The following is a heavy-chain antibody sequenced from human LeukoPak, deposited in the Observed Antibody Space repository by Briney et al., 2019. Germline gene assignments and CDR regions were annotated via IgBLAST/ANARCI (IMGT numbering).Heavy chain of an antibody. D-gene: IGHD3-10*01. CDR2: IYHSGTT. J-gene: IGHJ4*02. CDR1: GFTFSNAW. CDR3: ARSYFGSGTFNGFDY. Sequence: PGGSLRLSCAASGFTFSNAWMSWVRQAPGKGLEWIGEIYHSGTTNYNPSLKSRVTISLDKSRNQFSLNLNSVSAADTAVYYCARSYFGSGTFNGFDYWGQGTLVTVSS. V-gene: IGHV4-4*02.